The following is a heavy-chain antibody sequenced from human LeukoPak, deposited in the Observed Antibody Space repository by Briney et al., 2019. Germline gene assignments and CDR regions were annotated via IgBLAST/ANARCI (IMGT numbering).Heavy chain of an antibody. J-gene: IGHJ4*02. CDR3: ATSLLGVGAREFDY. Sequence: ASVKVSCKVSGYTLTELSMHWVRQAPGKGLEWMGGFDPEDGETIYAQKFQGRVTMTEDTSTDTAYMELSSLRSKDTAVYYCATSLLGVGAREFDYWGQGTLVTVSS. D-gene: IGHD1-26*01. CDR2: FDPEDGET. CDR1: GYTLTELS. V-gene: IGHV1-24*01.